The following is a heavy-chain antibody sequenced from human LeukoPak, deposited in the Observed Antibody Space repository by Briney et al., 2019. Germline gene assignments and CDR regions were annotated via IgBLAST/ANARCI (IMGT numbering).Heavy chain of an antibody. V-gene: IGHV4-59*01. CDR2: IYCSGST. D-gene: IGHD3-10*01. Sequence: NTSETLSLTCIVSGGSISSYYWSWIRQPPGKGLEWIGYIYCSGSTNYNPSLKSRVTISVDTSKNQFSLKLSSVTAADTAVYYCARDSRDYYGSGFFDYWGQGTLVTVSS. CDR1: GGSISSYY. CDR3: ARDSRDYYGSGFFDY. J-gene: IGHJ4*02.